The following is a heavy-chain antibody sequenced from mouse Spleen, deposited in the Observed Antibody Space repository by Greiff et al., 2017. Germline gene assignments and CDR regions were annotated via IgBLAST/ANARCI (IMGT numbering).Heavy chain of an antibody. J-gene: IGHJ3*01. CDR1: GYSITSGYY. CDR2: ISYDGSN. D-gene: IGHD2-1*01. CDR3: ARNGNYGPWFAY. Sequence: VQLKESGPGLVKPSQSLSLTCSVTGYSITSGYYWNWIRQFPGNKLEWMGYISYDGSNNYNPSLKNRISITRDTSKNQFFLKLNSVTTEDTATYYCARNGNYGPWFAYWGQGTLVTVSA. V-gene: IGHV3-6*01.